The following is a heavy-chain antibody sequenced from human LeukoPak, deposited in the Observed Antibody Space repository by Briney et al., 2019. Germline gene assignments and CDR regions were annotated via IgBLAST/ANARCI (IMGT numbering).Heavy chain of an antibody. CDR2: IYYSGST. CDR1: GGSISSSNYF. V-gene: IGHV4-39*01. D-gene: IGHD6-25*01. J-gene: IGHJ6*02. CDR3: ARQLYSSATV. Sequence: SETLSLSCTVSGGSISSSNYFWGWIRQPPGKGLEWIGNIYYSGSTYYNPSLKSRVTISVDTSKNQFSLQLSSVTVADTAVYYCARQLYSSATVWGQGTTVTVSS.